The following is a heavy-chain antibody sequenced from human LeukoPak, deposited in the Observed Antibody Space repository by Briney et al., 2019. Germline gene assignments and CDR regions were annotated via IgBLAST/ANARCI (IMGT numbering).Heavy chain of an antibody. CDR2: IYASGAT. Sequence: SETLSLTCTVSGGSISSYYWNWVRQPAGKGLEWIGRIYASGATLYNPSLKSRVTMSVDASENHFSLKLTSVTAADTAIYYCARGPTHGGTFFENWGQGILVTVSS. CDR3: ARGPTHGGTFFEN. V-gene: IGHV4-4*07. J-gene: IGHJ4*02. D-gene: IGHD1-1*01. CDR1: GGSISSYY.